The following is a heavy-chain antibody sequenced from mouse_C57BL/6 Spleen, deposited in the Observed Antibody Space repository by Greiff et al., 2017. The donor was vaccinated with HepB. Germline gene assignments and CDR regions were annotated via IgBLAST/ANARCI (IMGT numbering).Heavy chain of an antibody. CDR3: ARKAYDFYFDY. J-gene: IGHJ2*01. V-gene: IGHV5-6*01. CDR1: GFTFSSYG. Sequence: EVKLMESGGDLVKPGGSLKLSCAASGFTFSSYGMSWVRQTPDKRLEWVATISSGGSYTYYPDSVTGRFTISRDNAKNTLYLQMSSLKSEDTAMYYCARKAYDFYFDYWGQGTTLTVSS. D-gene: IGHD2-4*01. CDR2: ISSGGSYT.